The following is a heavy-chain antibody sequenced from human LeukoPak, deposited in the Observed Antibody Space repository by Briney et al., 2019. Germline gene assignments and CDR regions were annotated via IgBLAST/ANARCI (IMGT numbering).Heavy chain of an antibody. CDR2: IRYDGTNT. V-gene: IGHV3-30*02. D-gene: IGHD3-3*01. CDR1: GVTFSSYG. Sequence: GGSLRLSCAASGVTFSSYGVHWVRQAPGKGLEWVAFIRYDGTNTYYADSVKGRFTISRDNCQNTLYLQMNSLRAEDTAVYYCAKDRSFWSGYYWARSGDFDYWGRGTLVTVSS. J-gene: IGHJ4*02. CDR3: AKDRSFWSGYYWARSGDFDY.